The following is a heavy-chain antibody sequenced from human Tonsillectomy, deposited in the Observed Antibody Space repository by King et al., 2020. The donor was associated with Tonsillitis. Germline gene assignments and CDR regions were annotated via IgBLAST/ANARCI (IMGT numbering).Heavy chain of an antibody. D-gene: IGHD4-23*01. CDR1: GFTFSSYA. Sequence: VQLVESGGGLLQPGGSLRLSCAASGFTFSSYAMSWVRQAPGKGLEWVSGISGSGGSTYYADSVKGRFTISRDNSENTLYLQMNSLRAEDTAVYYCAKDSVVTPGWYFDLWGRGTLVTVSS. CDR2: ISGSGGST. V-gene: IGHV3-23*04. CDR3: AKDSVVTPGWYFDL. J-gene: IGHJ2*01.